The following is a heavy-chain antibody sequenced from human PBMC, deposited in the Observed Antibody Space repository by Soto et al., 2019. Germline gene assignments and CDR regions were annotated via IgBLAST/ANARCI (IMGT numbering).Heavy chain of an antibody. CDR3: ARVGVADDYGDYVLGGMDV. Sequence: GGSLRLSCAASGFTFSSYGMHWVRQAPGKGLEWVAVIWYDGSNKYYADSVKGRFTISRDNSKNTLYLQMNSLRAEDTAVYYCARVGVADDYGDYVLGGMDVWGQGTTVTVSS. CDR2: IWYDGSNK. D-gene: IGHD4-17*01. V-gene: IGHV3-33*01. CDR1: GFTFSSYG. J-gene: IGHJ6*02.